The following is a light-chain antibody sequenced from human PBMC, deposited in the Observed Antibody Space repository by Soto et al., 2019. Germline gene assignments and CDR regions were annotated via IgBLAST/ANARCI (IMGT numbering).Light chain of an antibody. CDR1: QDISRY. CDR3: QQLQRTPFT. Sequence: QLTQSPSSLSASVGDRVTITCRASQDISRYLAWYQQRAGKAPKLLIYGAPTLQSGVPSRSSGSGSGTEFTLTISSLQPEDFATYHCQQLQRTPFTFGPGTKVDIK. CDR2: GAP. V-gene: IGKV1-9*01. J-gene: IGKJ3*01.